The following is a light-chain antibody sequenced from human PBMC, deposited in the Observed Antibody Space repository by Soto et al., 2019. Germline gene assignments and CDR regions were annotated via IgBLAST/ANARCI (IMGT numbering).Light chain of an antibody. J-gene: IGKJ3*01. V-gene: IGKV1-33*01. CDR1: QYISNY. CDR2: ESS. CDR3: QQCDNLPLT. Sequence: DIQMTQSPPSLSASVGDRVTITCRASQYISNYLNWYQQKPGKAPKVLIYESSNLEAGVPSRFSGSGSGTEFTFTISSLQPEDIATYYCQQCDNLPLTFGPGTKVDIK.